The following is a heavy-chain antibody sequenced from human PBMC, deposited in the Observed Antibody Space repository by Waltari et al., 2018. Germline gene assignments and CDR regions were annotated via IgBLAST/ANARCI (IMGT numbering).Heavy chain of an antibody. Sequence: QVQLVQSGAEVKKPGASVKVSCKVSGYTLTELSMHWVRQAPGKGLEWMGGLDPEDGETIYAQKFQGRVTMTEDTSTDTAYMELSSLRSEDTAVYYCATVVPSRYFDWLPFSGWGQGTLVTVSS. J-gene: IGHJ4*02. V-gene: IGHV1-24*01. CDR2: LDPEDGET. D-gene: IGHD3-9*01. CDR3: ATVVPSRYFDWLPFSG. CDR1: GYTLTELS.